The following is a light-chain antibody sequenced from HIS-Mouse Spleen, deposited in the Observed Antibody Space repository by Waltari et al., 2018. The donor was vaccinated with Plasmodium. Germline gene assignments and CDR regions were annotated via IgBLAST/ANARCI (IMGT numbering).Light chain of an antibody. V-gene: IGLV3-10*01. CDR1: ALPKKY. Sequence: SYELTQPPSVSVSPGQKARITCSGDALPKKYAYWYQQKSGQGPGLGIYEDSERPSGIPERFSGSSSGTIATLTISGAQVEYEADYYCYSTDSSGNHRVFGGGTKLTVL. CDR2: EDS. J-gene: IGLJ3*02. CDR3: YSTDSSGNHRV.